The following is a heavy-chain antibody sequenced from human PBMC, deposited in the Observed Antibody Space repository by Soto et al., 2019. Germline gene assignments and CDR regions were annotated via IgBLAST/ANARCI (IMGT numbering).Heavy chain of an antibody. J-gene: IGHJ4*02. CDR1: RFTFSSYA. CDR3: AKDRVKALYDSSGYYYFDY. CDR2: ISGSGGST. Sequence: GGSLRLSCAASRFTFSSYAMSWVRQAPGKGLEWVSAISGSGGSTYYADSVKGRFTISRDNSKNTLYLQMNSLRAEDTAVYYCAKDRVKALYDSSGYYYFDYWGQGTLVTVSS. V-gene: IGHV3-23*01. D-gene: IGHD3-22*01.